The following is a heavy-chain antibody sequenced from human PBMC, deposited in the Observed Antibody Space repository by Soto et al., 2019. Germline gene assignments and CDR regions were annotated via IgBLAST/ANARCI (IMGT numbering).Heavy chain of an antibody. CDR2: IYYSGST. J-gene: IGHJ5*02. CDR3: ARQEQWLVQKDWFDP. D-gene: IGHD6-19*01. CDR1: GGSISSSSYY. V-gene: IGHV4-39*01. Sequence: QLQLQESGPGLVKPSETLSLTCTVSGGSISSSSYYWGWIRQPPGKGLEWIGSIYYSGSTYYNPSLKSRVTISVDTSKNPFSLKLSSVTAADTAVYYCARQEQWLVQKDWFDPWGQGTLVTVSS.